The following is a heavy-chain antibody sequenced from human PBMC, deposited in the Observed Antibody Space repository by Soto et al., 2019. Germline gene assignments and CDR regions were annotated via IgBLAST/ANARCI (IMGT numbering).Heavy chain of an antibody. D-gene: IGHD6-6*01. V-gene: IGHV3-11*06. J-gene: IGHJ4*02. CDR2: ISSSSSYT. CDR3: ARSRIAARPDFDY. CDR1: GFTFSDYY. Sequence: PGGSLRLSCAASGFTFSDYYMSWIRQAPGKGLEWVSYISSSSSYTNYADSVKGRFTISRDNAKNSLYLQMNSLRAEDTAVYYCARSRIAARPDFDYWGQGTLVTVSS.